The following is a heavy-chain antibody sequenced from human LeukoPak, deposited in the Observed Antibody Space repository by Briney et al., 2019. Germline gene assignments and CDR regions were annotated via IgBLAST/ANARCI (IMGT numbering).Heavy chain of an antibody. Sequence: GGSLRLSCAASGFIFSSYGMHWVRQVPGEGPEWVTFIRFDGSNEYYIDSAKGRFTISRDNSKNTLYLQMNSLRVEDTAVYYCAKDGRLGDLSSNGYFDYWGQGTLVTVSS. V-gene: IGHV3-30*02. J-gene: IGHJ4*02. CDR2: IRFDGSNE. CDR1: GFIFSSYG. D-gene: IGHD3-16*02. CDR3: AKDGRLGDLSSNGYFDY.